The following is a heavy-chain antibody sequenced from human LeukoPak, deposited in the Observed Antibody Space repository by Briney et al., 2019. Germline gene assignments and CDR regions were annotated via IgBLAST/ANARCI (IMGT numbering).Heavy chain of an antibody. CDR2: IYPGDSET. V-gene: IGHV5-51*01. D-gene: IGHD3-22*01. CDR1: GYSFTRYW. J-gene: IGHJ4*02. CDR3: AGYYYDSRPTPVSGY. Sequence: GESLKISCKGSGYSFTRYWIAWVRQVPGKGLEWMGIIYPGDSETRYSPSFQGQVTISADRSINTAYLQWNSLKASDTAMYYCAGYYYDSRPTPVSGYWGQGTLVTVSS.